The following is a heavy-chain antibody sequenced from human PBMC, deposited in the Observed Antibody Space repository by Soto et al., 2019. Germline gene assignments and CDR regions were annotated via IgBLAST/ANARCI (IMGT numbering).Heavy chain of an antibody. D-gene: IGHD6-13*01. Sequence: GASVKVSCKASGYTFTSYCISWVRQAPGRGLEWMGWISAYNGNTNYAQKLQGRVTMTTDTSTSTAYMELRSLRSDDTAVYYCARDVYSSSWADAFDIWGQGTMVTVSS. CDR2: ISAYNGNT. V-gene: IGHV1-18*01. J-gene: IGHJ3*02. CDR1: GYTFTSYC. CDR3: ARDVYSSSWADAFDI.